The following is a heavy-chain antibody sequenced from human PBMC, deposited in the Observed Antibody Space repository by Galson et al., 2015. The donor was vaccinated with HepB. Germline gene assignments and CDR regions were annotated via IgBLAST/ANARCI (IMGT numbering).Heavy chain of an antibody. CDR1: GFTFGSYA. CDR3: ASRRFLDAFDI. D-gene: IGHD3-3*01. J-gene: IGHJ3*02. CDR2: IGGSGYTT. V-gene: IGHV3-23*01. Sequence: SLRLSCAASGFTFGSYAMSWVRQAPGKGLEWVSGIGGSGYTTYYADSAKGRFTISRDNSKNTLYLQLNSLRAEDTAVHYCASRRFLDAFDIWGRGTMVTVSS.